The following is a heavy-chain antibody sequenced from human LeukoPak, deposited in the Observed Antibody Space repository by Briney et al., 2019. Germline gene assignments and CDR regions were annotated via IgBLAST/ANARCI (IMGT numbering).Heavy chain of an antibody. CDR1: GXTLNNYG. Sequence: GGSLRLSCAASGXTLNNYGMHWVRQAPGKGLEWVAAIWYDGSNKYYADSVKGRFTISRDNSKNSLYLHMNSLRAEDTAVYYCARGGSVAYWGQGTLVTVSS. D-gene: IGHD1-1*01. CDR3: ARGGSVAY. CDR2: IWYDGSNK. J-gene: IGHJ4*02. V-gene: IGHV3-33*01.